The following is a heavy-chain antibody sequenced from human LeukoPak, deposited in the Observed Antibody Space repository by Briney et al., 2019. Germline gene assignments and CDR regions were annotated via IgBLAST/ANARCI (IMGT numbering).Heavy chain of an antibody. CDR3: ARDGNYYGSGSYLDY. CDR2: ISYDGNNK. V-gene: IGHV3-30-3*01. CDR1: GFTFSSYV. D-gene: IGHD3-10*01. Sequence: PGGSLRLSCAASGFTFSSYVMSWVRQAPGKGLEWVAVISYDGNNKYYADCVKGRFTISRDNSKNTLFLQMNSLRAEDTAAYYCARDGNYYGSGSYLDYWGQGTLVTVSS. J-gene: IGHJ4*02.